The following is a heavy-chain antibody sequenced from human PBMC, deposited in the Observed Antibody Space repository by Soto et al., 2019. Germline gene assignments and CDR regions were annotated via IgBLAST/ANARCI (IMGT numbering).Heavy chain of an antibody. CDR3: AKATRGVAATLIRDY. D-gene: IGHD3-10*01. CDR2: ISGSGGST. CDR1: GFTFSIYA. J-gene: IGHJ4*02. Sequence: EVQLLESGGGLVQPGGSLRLSCAAAGFTFSIYAMSWVRQAPGKGLEWVSAISGSGGSTYYADSVKGRFTISRDNSKNTMYLQMNSLTADDTAVYYCAKATRGVAATLIRDYWGQGTLVTVSS. V-gene: IGHV3-23*01.